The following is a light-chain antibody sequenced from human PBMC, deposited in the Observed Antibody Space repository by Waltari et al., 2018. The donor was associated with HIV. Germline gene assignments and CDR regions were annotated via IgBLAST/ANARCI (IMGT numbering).Light chain of an antibody. Sequence: QTVVTQEPSFSVSPGGTVTLTCGLSSCPVSTPYYPSWYQQTPGQAPRTLIYSTNTRSSGVPDRFSGSILGNRAALTITGAQADDESDYYCVLYMGSGIWVFGGGTKLTVL. CDR3: VLYMGSGIWV. CDR1: SCPVSTPYY. CDR2: STN. V-gene: IGLV8-61*01. J-gene: IGLJ3*02.